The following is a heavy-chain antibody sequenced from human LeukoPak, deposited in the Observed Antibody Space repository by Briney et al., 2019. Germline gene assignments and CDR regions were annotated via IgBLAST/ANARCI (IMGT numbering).Heavy chain of an antibody. V-gene: IGHV1-2*04. Sequence: ASVKVSCKASGYTFTGYYMHWVRQAPGQGLEWMGWISAYNGNTNYAQKFQGWVTMTRDTSISTAYMELSRLRSDDTAVYYCARGGASRSPYDYWGQGTLVTVSS. J-gene: IGHJ4*02. CDR2: ISAYNGNT. D-gene: IGHD5-12*01. CDR3: ARGGASRSPYDY. CDR1: GYTFTGYY.